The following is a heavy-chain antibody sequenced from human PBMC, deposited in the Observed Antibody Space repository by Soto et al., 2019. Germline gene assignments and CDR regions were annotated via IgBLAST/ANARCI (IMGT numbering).Heavy chain of an antibody. D-gene: IGHD2-21*02. CDR3: ARHVTVVTPAFDF. Sequence: GESMKVCCKGAGYNFISYWVSWVRQMPGKGLEWMGRIDPSDSYTDYSPSFQGHVTISTDKSISTAYLQWSSLEASDSAMYYCARHVTVVTPAFDFWGLGTLVTVS. V-gene: IGHV5-10-1*01. CDR2: IDPSDSYT. J-gene: IGHJ4*02. CDR1: GYNFISYW.